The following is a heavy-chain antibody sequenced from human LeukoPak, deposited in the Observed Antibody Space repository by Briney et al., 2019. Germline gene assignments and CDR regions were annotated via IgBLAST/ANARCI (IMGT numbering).Heavy chain of an antibody. CDR1: GFTFSNYA. Sequence: GGSLRLSCAASGFTFSNYAMSWVRQAPGKGLEWVAVISYDGSNKYYADSVKGRFAISRDNSKNTLYLQMNSLRAEDTAVYYCAKERVGAAALVWYFDLWGRGTLVTVSS. CDR2: ISYDGSNK. V-gene: IGHV3-30*18. J-gene: IGHJ2*01. D-gene: IGHD6-13*01. CDR3: AKERVGAAALVWYFDL.